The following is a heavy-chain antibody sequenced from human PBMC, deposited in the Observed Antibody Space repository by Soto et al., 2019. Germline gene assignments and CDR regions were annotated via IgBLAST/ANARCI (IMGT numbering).Heavy chain of an antibody. D-gene: IGHD3-22*01. Sequence: KPSETLSLTCTVSGGSISSGGYYWSWIRQHPGKGLEWIGYIYYSGSTYYNPSLKSRVTISVDTSKNQFSLKLSSVTAADTAVYYCARFRRYYYDSSGYYGRHYFDYWGQGTLVTVSS. CDR1: GGSISSGGYY. V-gene: IGHV4-31*03. CDR3: ARFRRYYYDSSGYYGRHYFDY. J-gene: IGHJ4*02. CDR2: IYYSGST.